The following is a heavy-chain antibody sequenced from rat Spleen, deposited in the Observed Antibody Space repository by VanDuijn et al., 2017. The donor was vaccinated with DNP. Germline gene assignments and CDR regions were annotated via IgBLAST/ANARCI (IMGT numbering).Heavy chain of an antibody. J-gene: IGHJ2*01. D-gene: IGHD4-3*01. CDR1: GFTFSAYY. Sequence: EVQLVESGGGLVQPGRSLKLSCAASGFTFSAYYMAWVRQAPAKGLECVAYIGSAAYAPYYGDSVKGRFTISRDNAKSTLNLQMNSLRSEDMATYYCVRWNSGHFDYWGQGVMVTVSS. CDR3: VRWNSGHFDY. V-gene: IGHV5-22*01. CDR2: IGSAAYAP.